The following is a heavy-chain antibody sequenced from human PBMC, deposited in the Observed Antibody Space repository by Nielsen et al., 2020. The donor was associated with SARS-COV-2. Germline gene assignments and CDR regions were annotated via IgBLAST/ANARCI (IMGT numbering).Heavy chain of an antibody. V-gene: IGHV3-21*01. CDR1: GFTFSSYS. Sequence: GESLKISCAASGFTFSSYSMNWVRQAPGKGLEWVSSISSSSSYIYYADSVKGRFTISRDNAKNSLYLQMNSLRAEDTAVYYCARVDGDGYNYLNIDYWGQGTLVTVSS. CDR2: ISSSSSYI. CDR3: ARVDGDGYNYLNIDY. J-gene: IGHJ4*02. D-gene: IGHD5-24*01.